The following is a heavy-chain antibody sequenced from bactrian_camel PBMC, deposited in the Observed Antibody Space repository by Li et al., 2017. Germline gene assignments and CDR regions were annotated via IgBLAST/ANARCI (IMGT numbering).Heavy chain of an antibody. J-gene: IGHJ4*01. V-gene: IGHV3S66*01. D-gene: IGHD5*01. CDR3: AADLFSLASPWNVGRYRY. CDR1: GYSDGC. CDR2: IYTRGGIT. Sequence: DVQLVESGGGSVQAGQSLRLSCVASGYSDGCMGWFRQAPGKEREGIANIYTRGGITGITGYADSVKVRFTISHDTAENTVYLEMNTLIPDDSGTYICAADLFSLASPWNVGRYRYWGQGTQVTVS.